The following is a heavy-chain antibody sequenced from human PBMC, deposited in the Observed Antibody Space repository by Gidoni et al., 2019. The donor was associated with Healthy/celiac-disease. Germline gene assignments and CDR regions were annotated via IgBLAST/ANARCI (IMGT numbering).Heavy chain of an antibody. CDR1: GYTFTSYY. Sequence: QVQLVQSGAAVKKPGASVKVSCKASGYTFTSYYMHWVRQAPGQGLEWMGIINPSGGSTSYAQKFQGRVTMTRDTSTSTVYMELSSLRSEDTAVYYCARDRNDDYSNYYYYYMDVWGKGTTVTVSS. CDR2: INPSGGST. V-gene: IGHV1-46*01. D-gene: IGHD4-4*01. J-gene: IGHJ6*03. CDR3: ARDRNDDYSNYYYYYMDV.